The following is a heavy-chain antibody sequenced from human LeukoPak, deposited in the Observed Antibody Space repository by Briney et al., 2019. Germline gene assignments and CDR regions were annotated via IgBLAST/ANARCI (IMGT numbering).Heavy chain of an antibody. CDR3: ARAHGSPPHYDFWSGYSGWFDP. CDR2: INPSGGSA. J-gene: IGHJ5*02. CDR1: GYIFTTYY. Sequence: WASVKVSCKASGYIFTTYYMHWVRQAPGQGLEWMGIINPSGGSANYAQKFQGRVTITADESTSTAYMELSSLRSEDTAVYYCARAHGSPPHYDFWSGYSGWFDPWGQGTLVTVSS. D-gene: IGHD3-3*01. V-gene: IGHV1-46*01.